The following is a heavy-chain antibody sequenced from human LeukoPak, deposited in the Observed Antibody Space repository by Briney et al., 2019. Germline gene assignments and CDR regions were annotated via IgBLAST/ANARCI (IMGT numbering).Heavy chain of an antibody. V-gene: IGHV4-30-4*07. J-gene: IGHJ4*02. D-gene: IGHD1-26*01. Sequence: SETLSLTCAVSGGSISSGGYSWSWIRQPPGKGLEWIGYIYYSGSTYYNPSLKSRVTISVDTSKNQFSLKLSSVTAADTAVYYCATTTIRLGYWGQGTLVTVSS. CDR3: ATTTIRLGY. CDR1: GGSISSGGYS. CDR2: IYYSGST.